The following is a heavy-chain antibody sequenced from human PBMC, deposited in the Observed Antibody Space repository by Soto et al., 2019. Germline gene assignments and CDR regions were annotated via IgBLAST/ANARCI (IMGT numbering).Heavy chain of an antibody. J-gene: IGHJ4*02. CDR3: VRDSFNSSGTYYPYFDY. V-gene: IGHV3-48*01. D-gene: IGHD3-10*01. CDR2: INRAGGYI. CDR1: GFDFNIYS. Sequence: EVHLVESGGGVVQPGGSLSLSCAASGFDFNIYSMNWVRQAPGKGPEWIAHINRAGGYIHYAASVQGRFTISRDNGRNSLYLHMNSLSVEDTAAYYCVRDSFNSSGTYYPYFDYWGQGTLATVSS.